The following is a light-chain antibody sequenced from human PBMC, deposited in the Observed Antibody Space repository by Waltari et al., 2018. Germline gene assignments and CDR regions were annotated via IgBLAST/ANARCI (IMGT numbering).Light chain of an antibody. Sequence: QSVLTQPPSVSGAPGQRVTISCAGSNSNIGAGFDVHWYQQLPGKAPKLLIYGYWSRPSGVPDRVSGSKAGTSASLAIPGLQAEDEAAYYCQSYDRRLRGLWVFGGGTKLTVL. CDR2: GYW. V-gene: IGLV1-40*01. CDR1: NSNIGAGFD. J-gene: IGLJ3*02. CDR3: QSYDRRLRGLWV.